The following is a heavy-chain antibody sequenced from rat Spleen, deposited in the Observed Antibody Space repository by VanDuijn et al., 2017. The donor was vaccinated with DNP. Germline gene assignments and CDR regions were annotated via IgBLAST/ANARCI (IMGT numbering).Heavy chain of an antibody. CDR2: VSATGSRT. J-gene: IGHJ2*01. Sequence: EVQLVESGGGLVQPGRSTKLSCTVSGFNFSNYYMAWVRQAPKKGLEWVATVSATGSRTYYLDSVKGRFTISRDNAESSLYLQMNSLKSEDTATYYCTRRAYYFDYWGQGVMVTVSS. CDR1: GFNFSNYY. CDR3: TRRAYYFDY. V-gene: IGHV5-22*01.